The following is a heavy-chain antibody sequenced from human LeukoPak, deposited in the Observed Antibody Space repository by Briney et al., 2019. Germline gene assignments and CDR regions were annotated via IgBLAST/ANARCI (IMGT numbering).Heavy chain of an antibody. CDR2: ISSSSSTI. CDR3: ARAYSSSSGRDAFDS. Sequence: GGSLRLSCTASRFTFNSYNMNWVRRAPGKGLEWVSYISSSSSTIYYADSVKGRFTISRDSAKTSLFLQMNSLRDEDTAVYYCARAYSSSSGRDAFDSWGLGTLVTVSS. V-gene: IGHV3-48*02. CDR1: RFTFNSYN. J-gene: IGHJ3*02. D-gene: IGHD6-6*01.